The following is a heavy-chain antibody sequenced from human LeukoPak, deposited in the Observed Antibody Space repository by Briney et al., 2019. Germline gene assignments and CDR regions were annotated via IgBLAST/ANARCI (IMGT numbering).Heavy chain of an antibody. CDR1: GFTFSSYA. CDR3: AFDGYNSR. Sequence: GGSLRLSCAASGFTFSSYAMSWVRQGPGKGLEWVSGISGSGGNTYYADSVKGRFTISRDNSKNTLNLQMNSLRAEDTAVYYCAFDGYNSRWGQGTLVTVSS. D-gene: IGHD5-24*01. V-gene: IGHV3-23*01. J-gene: IGHJ4*02. CDR2: ISGSGGNT.